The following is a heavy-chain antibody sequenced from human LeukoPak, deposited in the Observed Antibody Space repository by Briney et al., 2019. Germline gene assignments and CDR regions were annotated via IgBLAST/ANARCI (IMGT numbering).Heavy chain of an antibody. CDR2: VYYSGST. Sequence: SEPLSLTCTVSSGSISSSSSYWGWIRQPPGRGLEWIGSVYYSGSTYYNPSLKSRVTISVDTSKNQFSLKLSSVTAADTAVYYCARHLVDNVSGRPYYFDYWGQGTLVTFSS. J-gene: IGHJ4*02. V-gene: IGHV4-39*01. D-gene: IGHD3-10*01. CDR3: ARHLVDNVSGRPYYFDY. CDR1: SGSISSSSSY.